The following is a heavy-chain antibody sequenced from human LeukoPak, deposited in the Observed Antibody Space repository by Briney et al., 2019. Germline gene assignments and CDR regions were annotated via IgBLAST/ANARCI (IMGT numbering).Heavy chain of an antibody. J-gene: IGHJ4*02. CDR1: GFTFSNAW. Sequence: PGGSLRLSCAASGFTFSNAWMSWVRQAPGKGLEWVAFIRYDGSNKYYADSVKGRFTISRDNSKNTLYLQMNSLKAEDTAVYYCAKDRTSIFGVVIPFDYWGQGTLVTVSS. CDR3: AKDRTSIFGVVIPFDY. V-gene: IGHV3-30*02. CDR2: IRYDGSNK. D-gene: IGHD3-3*01.